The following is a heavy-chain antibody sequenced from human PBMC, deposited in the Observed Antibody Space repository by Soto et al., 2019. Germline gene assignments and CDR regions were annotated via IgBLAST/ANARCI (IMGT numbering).Heavy chain of an antibody. CDR3: ARLTTVTNRYYYYYYGMDV. J-gene: IGHJ6*02. CDR2: IYYSGST. CDR1: GGSISSSSYY. Sequence: SETLSLTCTVSGGSISSSSYYWGWIRQPPGKGLEWIGSIYYSGSTYYNPSLKSRVTISVDTSKNQFSLKLSSVTAADTAVYYCARLTTVTNRYYYYYYGMDVWGQGTTVTVSS. V-gene: IGHV4-39*01. D-gene: IGHD4-17*01.